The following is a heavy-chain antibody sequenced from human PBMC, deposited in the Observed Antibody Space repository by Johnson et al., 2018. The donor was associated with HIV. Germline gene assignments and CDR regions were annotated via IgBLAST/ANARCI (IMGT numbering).Heavy chain of an antibody. V-gene: IGHV3-30-3*01. J-gene: IGHJ3*02. CDR3: ARDGPLQFLEWLSAGAFDI. D-gene: IGHD3-3*01. CDR1: GFTFSSYA. Sequence: QVQLVESGGGVVQPGRSLRLSCAASGFTFSSYAMHWVRQAPGKGLEWVAVISYDGSNKYYADSVKGRFTISRDNSKNTLYLQMNSLIAEDTAVYYCARDGPLQFLEWLSAGAFDIWGQGTMVTVSS. CDR2: ISYDGSNK.